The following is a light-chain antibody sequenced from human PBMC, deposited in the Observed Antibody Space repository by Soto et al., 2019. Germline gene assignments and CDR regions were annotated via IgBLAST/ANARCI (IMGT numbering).Light chain of an antibody. V-gene: IGKV4-1*01. CDR1: QSILYSSNNKNY. CDR3: QQYFSFPWT. CDR2: LAS. Sequence: DIVMTQSPDSLAVSLGERATINCKSSQSILYSSNNKNYLAWYQQRPGQPPNLLIYLASTRESGVPDRFSGSGSGTDFTITISSLQAEDVAIYYCQQYFSFPWTFGQGTKVEIK. J-gene: IGKJ1*01.